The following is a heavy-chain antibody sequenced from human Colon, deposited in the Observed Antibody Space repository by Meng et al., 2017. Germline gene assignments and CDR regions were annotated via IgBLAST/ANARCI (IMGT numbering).Heavy chain of an antibody. CDR2: IDYSRSI. V-gene: IGHV4-61*01. J-gene: IGHJ4*02. Sequence: QRPLQESGAGLVRPSETRVFTCTCSGGSVSSGSHYWSWIRQPPGKGLEWIGYIDYSRSINYYPSLKSRVTMSVDTSKNQFSLNLSSVTAADTAVYYCAGGPWELDYWGQGTLVTVSS. CDR1: GGSVSSGSHY. CDR3: AGGPWELDY. D-gene: IGHD1-26*01.